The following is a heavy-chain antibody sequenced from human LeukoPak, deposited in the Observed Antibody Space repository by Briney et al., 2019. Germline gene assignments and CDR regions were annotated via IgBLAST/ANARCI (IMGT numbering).Heavy chain of an antibody. Sequence: SETLSLTCTVSGGYISSYYWSWIRQPPGNGLEWIGYIYYSGSTNYNPSLKSRVTISVDTSKNQFSLKLSSVTAADTAVYYCAGYYDFWSGYSNWFDPWGKGTLVTVSS. J-gene: IGHJ5*02. CDR3: AGYYDFWSGYSNWFDP. V-gene: IGHV4-59*01. D-gene: IGHD3-3*01. CDR1: GGYISSYY. CDR2: IYYSGST.